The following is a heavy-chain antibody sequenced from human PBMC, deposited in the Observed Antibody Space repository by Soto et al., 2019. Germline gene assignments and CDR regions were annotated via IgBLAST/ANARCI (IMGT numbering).Heavy chain of an antibody. V-gene: IGHV1-2*04. CDR2: INPNSGGT. D-gene: IGHD3-3*01. CDR1: GYTFTGYY. Sequence: QVQLVQSGAEVKKPGASVKVSCKASGYTFTGYYMHWVRQAPGQGLEWMGWINPNSGGTNYAQKFKGWVTMTRDTSISTAYMELSRLRSDDTAVYYCARESRITIFGVVTPLDAFDIWGQGTMVTVSS. J-gene: IGHJ3*02. CDR3: ARESRITIFGVVTPLDAFDI.